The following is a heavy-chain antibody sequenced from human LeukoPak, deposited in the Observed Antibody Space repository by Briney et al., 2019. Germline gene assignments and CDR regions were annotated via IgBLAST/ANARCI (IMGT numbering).Heavy chain of an antibody. CDR2: IRYDGSNK. J-gene: IGHJ6*03. CDR1: GFTFSSYG. CDR3: ARDEDTMVRGVWYYYMDV. Sequence: GGSLRLSCAASGFTFSSYGMHWVRQAPGKGLEWVAFIRYDGSNKYYADSVKGRFTISRDNSKNTLYLQMNSLRAEDTAVYYCARDEDTMVRGVWYYYMDVWGKGTTVTVSS. D-gene: IGHD3-10*01. V-gene: IGHV3-30*02.